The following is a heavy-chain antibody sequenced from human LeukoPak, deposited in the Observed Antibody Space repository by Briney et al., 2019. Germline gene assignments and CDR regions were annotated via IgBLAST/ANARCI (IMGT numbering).Heavy chain of an antibody. V-gene: IGHV4-39*01. J-gene: IGHJ4*02. CDR3: ARGNRGSYYNY. CDR2: TYYSGST. Sequence: SETLSLTCTVSGGSISSSSYYWGWIRQPPGKGLEWIGSTYYSGSTYYNPSLKSRVTISVDTSKNQFSLKLSSVTAADTAVYYCARGNRGSYYNYWGQGTLVTVSS. D-gene: IGHD1-26*01. CDR1: GGSISSSSYY.